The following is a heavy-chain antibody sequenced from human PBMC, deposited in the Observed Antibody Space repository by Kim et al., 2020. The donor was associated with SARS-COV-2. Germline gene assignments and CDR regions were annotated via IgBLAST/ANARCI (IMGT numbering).Heavy chain of an antibody. J-gene: IGHJ4*02. V-gene: IGHV4-34*01. CDR2: INHSGST. D-gene: IGHD3-10*01. Sequence: SETLSLTCAVFGGSFSGYYWTWIRQPPGKGLEWVGEINHSGSTNYNPSLKSRVTISVDTSKNQFSLNLTSVTAADTAVYYCARGRYGSGSYRPLFDYWGQGTLVTVSS. CDR1: GGSFSGYY. CDR3: ARGRYGSGSYRPLFDY.